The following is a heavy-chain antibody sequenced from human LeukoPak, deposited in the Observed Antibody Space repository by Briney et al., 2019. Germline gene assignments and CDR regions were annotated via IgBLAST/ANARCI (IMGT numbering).Heavy chain of an antibody. V-gene: IGHV3-21*01. CDR3: AKSQYSGSYYFDY. Sequence: GGSLRLSCAASGFTFSSYSMNWVRQAPGKGLEWVSSISSSSSYIYYADSVKGRFTISRDNAKNSLYLQMNSLRAEDTAVYYCAKSQYSGSYYFDYWGQGTLVTVSS. D-gene: IGHD1-26*01. CDR1: GFTFSSYS. J-gene: IGHJ4*02. CDR2: ISSSSSYI.